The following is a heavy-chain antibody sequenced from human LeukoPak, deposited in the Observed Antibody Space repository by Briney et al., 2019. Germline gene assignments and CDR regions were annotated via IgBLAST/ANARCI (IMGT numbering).Heavy chain of an antibody. CDR2: INHSGST. Sequence: PSETLSLTCAVYGGSFSGYYWSWIRQPPGKGLEWIGEINHSGSTNYNPSLKSRVTISVDTSKNQFSLKLSSVTAADTAVYYCARDSTPEDYWGQGTLVTVSS. CDR3: ARDSTPEDY. CDR1: GGSFSGYY. J-gene: IGHJ4*02. V-gene: IGHV4-34*01.